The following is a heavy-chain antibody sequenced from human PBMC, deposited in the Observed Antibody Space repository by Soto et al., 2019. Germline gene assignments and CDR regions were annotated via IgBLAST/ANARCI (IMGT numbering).Heavy chain of an antibody. CDR1: GGTFSSYT. Sequence: QVQLVQSGAEVKKPGSSVKVSCKASGGTFSSYTISWVRQAPGQGLEWMGRIIPILGIANYAQKFQGRVTITAKKSTSTDCMELSSLRSEDTAVYYCAREGYCTNGVCYRAPDYWGQGTLVTVSS. CDR2: IIPILGIA. V-gene: IGHV1-69*08. CDR3: AREGYCTNGVCYRAPDY. J-gene: IGHJ4*02. D-gene: IGHD2-8*01.